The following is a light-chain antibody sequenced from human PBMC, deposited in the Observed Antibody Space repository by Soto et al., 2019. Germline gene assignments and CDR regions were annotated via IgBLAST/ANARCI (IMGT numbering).Light chain of an antibody. CDR1: SSDVGSYNL. V-gene: IGLV2-23*01. CDR2: EGS. J-gene: IGLJ1*01. Sequence: QSALTQPASVSGSPGQSITISCTGTSSDVGSYNLVSWYQQHPGKAPKLMIDEGSKRPSGVSNRFSGSKSGNTASLTISGLQAEDEADYYCCSYAGSSTYVFGTGTNLTVL. CDR3: CSYAGSSTYV.